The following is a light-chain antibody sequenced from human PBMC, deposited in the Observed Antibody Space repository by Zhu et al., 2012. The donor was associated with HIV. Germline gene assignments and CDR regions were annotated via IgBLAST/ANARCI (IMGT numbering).Light chain of an antibody. Sequence: DIQMTQFPSSLSASVGDRVTITCRASQGIYNYLAWYQQRPGKAPKLLIYDASTLQSGVPSRFSGTRSGTEFFLTISSLQPEDVATYYCQSYNTDPRTFGQGTKVDLK. CDR1: QGIYNY. CDR2: DAS. V-gene: IGKV1-27*01. CDR3: QSYNTDPRT. J-gene: IGKJ1*01.